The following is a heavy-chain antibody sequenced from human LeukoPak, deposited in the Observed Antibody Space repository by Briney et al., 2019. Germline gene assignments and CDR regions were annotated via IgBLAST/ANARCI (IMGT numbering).Heavy chain of an antibody. CDR3: ATGRYFDWFSIDY. J-gene: IGHJ4*02. CDR1: GYTFTDYY. Sequence: ASVKVSCKVSGYTFTDYYMHWVQQAPGKGLEWMGLVDPEDGETIYAEKFQGRVTITADTSTDTAYMELSSLRSEDTAVYYCATGRYFDWFSIDYWGQGTLVTVSS. D-gene: IGHD3-9*01. CDR2: VDPEDGET. V-gene: IGHV1-69-2*01.